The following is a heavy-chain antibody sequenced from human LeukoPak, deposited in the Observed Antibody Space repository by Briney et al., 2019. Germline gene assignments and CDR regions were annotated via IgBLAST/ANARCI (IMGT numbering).Heavy chain of an antibody. CDR1: GFTFSDYY. J-gene: IGHJ4*02. CDR3: ARGKAVAGSHFDY. D-gene: IGHD6-19*01. Sequence: SGGSLRLACAASGFTFSDYYMSWISQAPGKGLEWVTYISSSGSTIYYADSVKGRFTIPRDNSKNTLYLQMNSLRAEDTAVYYCARGKAVAGSHFDYWRQGTLVTVSS. CDR2: ISSSGSTI. V-gene: IGHV3-11*04.